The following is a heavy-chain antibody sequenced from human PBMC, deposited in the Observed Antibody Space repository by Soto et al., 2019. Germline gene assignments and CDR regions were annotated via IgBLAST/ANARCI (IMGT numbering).Heavy chain of an antibody. Sequence: QVQLVESGGGVVQPGRSLRLSCAASGFTFSSYAMHWVRQAPGKGLEWVAVISYDGSNKYYADSVKGRFTISRDNSKITLYLQMNSLRAEDTAVYYCARVGRLHYFDYWGQGTLLTVSS. CDR1: GFTFSSYA. CDR2: ISYDGSNK. D-gene: IGHD4-17*01. V-gene: IGHV3-30-3*01. CDR3: ARVGRLHYFDY. J-gene: IGHJ4*02.